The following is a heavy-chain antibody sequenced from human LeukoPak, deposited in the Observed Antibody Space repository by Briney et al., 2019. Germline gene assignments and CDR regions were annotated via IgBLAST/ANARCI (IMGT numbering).Heavy chain of an antibody. D-gene: IGHD1-26*01. J-gene: IGHJ4*02. CDR1: GFTFSSYW. Sequence: GGSLRLSCAASGFTFSSYWMHWVRQAPGKGLVWVSRINSDGSSTSYADSVKGRFTISRDNAKNTLYLQMNSLRAEDTAVYYCARDLLGNSGSYLRHPNGPPFDYWGQGTLVTVSS. V-gene: IGHV3-74*01. CDR2: INSDGSST. CDR3: ARDLLGNSGSYLRHPNGPPFDY.